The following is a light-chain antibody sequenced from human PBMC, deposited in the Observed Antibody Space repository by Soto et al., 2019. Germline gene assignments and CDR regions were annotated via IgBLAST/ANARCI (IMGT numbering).Light chain of an antibody. Sequence: QSALTQPASVSGSPGQSITISCTGTSSDVGRYDYVSWYQLHPGKAPKLMVFEVSNRPSGVSYRFSGSKSGNTASLTISGLQADDEADYSCSSYSISTAYLFGTGTKLTVL. CDR1: SSDVGRYDY. CDR2: EVS. CDR3: SSYSISTAYL. V-gene: IGLV2-14*01. J-gene: IGLJ1*01.